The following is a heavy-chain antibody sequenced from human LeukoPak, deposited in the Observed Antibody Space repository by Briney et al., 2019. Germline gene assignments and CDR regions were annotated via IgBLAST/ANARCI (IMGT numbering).Heavy chain of an antibody. CDR2: IWYDGSNK. Sequence: GGPLRLSCAASGVTFSSYGMHWVRQAPRKGLEWGAVIWYDGSNKYYADSVKGRFTISRDNSKNTLYLQMNSLRAEDTAVYYCAREERRGGSCYFDYWGQGTLVTVSS. CDR3: AREERRGGSCYFDY. CDR1: GVTFSSYG. D-gene: IGHD2-15*01. V-gene: IGHV3-33*01. J-gene: IGHJ4*03.